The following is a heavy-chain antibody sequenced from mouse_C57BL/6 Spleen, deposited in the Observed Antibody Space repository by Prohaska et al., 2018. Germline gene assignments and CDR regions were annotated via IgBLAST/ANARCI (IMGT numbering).Heavy chain of an antibody. D-gene: IGHD1-1*02. CDR2: INSDGSVI. Sequence: EVQLLETGGGLVQPGGSRGLSCEGSGFTFSGFWMSWVRQTPGKTLEWIGDINSDGSVINYEHSIKDRFTIFRDNDKSTLYLQMSNVRSDDTATYFCMGYGGNYWYFDVWGTGTTVTVSS. CDR1: GFTFSGFW. J-gene: IGHJ1*03. V-gene: IGHV11-2*01. CDR3: MGYGGNYWYFDV.